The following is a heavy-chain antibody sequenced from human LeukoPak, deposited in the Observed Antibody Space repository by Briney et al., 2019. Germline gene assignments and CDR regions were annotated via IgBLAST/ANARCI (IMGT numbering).Heavy chain of an antibody. D-gene: IGHD2-21*02. Sequence: SETLSLTCTVSGGSVSSYYWSWIRQPAGKGLEWIGRIYNSGSTNYNPSLKSRVTVSVDTSKNQFSLKLSSVTAADTAVYYCARVAYCGGDCYDTHFDYWGQGTLVTVSS. CDR3: ARVAYCGGDCYDTHFDY. J-gene: IGHJ4*02. CDR2: IYNSGST. V-gene: IGHV4-4*07. CDR1: GGSVSSYY.